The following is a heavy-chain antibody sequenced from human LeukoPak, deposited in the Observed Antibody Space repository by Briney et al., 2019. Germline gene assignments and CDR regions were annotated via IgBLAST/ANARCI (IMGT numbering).Heavy chain of an antibody. Sequence: GGSLRLSCAASGFTFNTYSMNWVRQAPGKGVEWVSSISSCSTYIYYADSVMGRFTISIDNAKNSLYLQMNSLRAEDTAVYYCARSLGFYDSSGAYYFDYWGQGTLVTVSS. CDR3: ARSLGFYDSSGAYYFDY. CDR1: GFTFNTYS. D-gene: IGHD3-22*01. V-gene: IGHV3-21*01. CDR2: ISSCSTYI. J-gene: IGHJ4*02.